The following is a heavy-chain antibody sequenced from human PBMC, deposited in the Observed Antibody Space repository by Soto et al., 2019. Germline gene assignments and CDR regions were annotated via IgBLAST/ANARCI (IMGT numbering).Heavy chain of an antibody. CDR3: ARAIVVVPAAIDWFDP. CDR2: IYYSGST. Sequence: SLTCTVSGGSISSGGYYWSWIRQHPGKGLEWIGYIYYSGSTYYNPSLKSRVTISVDTSKNQFSLKLSSVTAADTAVYYCARAIVVVPAAIDWFDPWGQGTLVTSPQ. V-gene: IGHV4-31*03. CDR1: GGSISSGGYY. D-gene: IGHD2-2*02. J-gene: IGHJ5*02.